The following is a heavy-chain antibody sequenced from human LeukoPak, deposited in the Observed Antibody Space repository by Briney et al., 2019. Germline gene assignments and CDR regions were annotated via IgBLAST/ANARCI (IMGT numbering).Heavy chain of an antibody. CDR3: AREPDVYGSWYFDL. J-gene: IGHJ2*01. V-gene: IGHV3-13*01. CDR1: GFTLSSHD. Sequence: GGSLRLSCAASGFTLSSHDVRWVRHAPGKGLKCISAINVAGNTYYSDSVKGRFSVSRDNAKNSVHLQMTSLRAGDTAVYHCAREPDVYGSWYFDLWGRGTQVTVSS. D-gene: IGHD2-8*01. CDR2: INVAGNT.